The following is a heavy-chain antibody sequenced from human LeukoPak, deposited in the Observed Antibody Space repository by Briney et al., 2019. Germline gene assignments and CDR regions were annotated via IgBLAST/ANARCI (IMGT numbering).Heavy chain of an antibody. CDR2: IIPIFGTA. CDR1: GGTFSSYA. V-gene: IGHV1-69*13. J-gene: IGHJ4*02. D-gene: IGHD1-26*01. Sequence: SVKVPCKASGGTFSSYAISWVRQAPGQGLEWMGGIIPIFGTANYAQKFQGRVTITADESTSTAYMELSSLRSEDTAVYYCARSGVGATNHDYWGQGTLVTVSS. CDR3: ARSGVGATNHDY.